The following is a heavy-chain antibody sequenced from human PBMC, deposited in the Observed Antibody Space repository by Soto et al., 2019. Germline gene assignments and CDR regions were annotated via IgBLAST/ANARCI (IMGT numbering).Heavy chain of an antibody. J-gene: IGHJ5*02. CDR1: GDRVSSNSDA. CDR3: ARESIAAAGTFWFDP. V-gene: IGHV6-1*01. CDR2: TYYRSKWYN. D-gene: IGHD6-13*01. Sequence: SQTLSLTCAISGDRVSSNSDAWNWIRQSPSRGLEWLGRTYYRSKWYNDCAVSVKSRITINPDTSKNQFSLQLNSVTPEDTAVYYCARESIAAAGTFWFDPWGQGTLVTVSS.